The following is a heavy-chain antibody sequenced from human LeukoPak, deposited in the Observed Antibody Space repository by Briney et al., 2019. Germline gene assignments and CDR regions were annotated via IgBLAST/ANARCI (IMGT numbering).Heavy chain of an antibody. V-gene: IGHV3-7*01. CDR2: IKQDGSEK. Sequence: GGSLRLSCAASGFIFSNYWPSWVRQAPGKGLEWLANIKQDGSEKYYVDSVKGRFTISRDNAKNSLYLQVNSLRAEDTAVYYCARKQLVRGVPFDYWGQGTPVTVSS. D-gene: IGHD3-10*01. J-gene: IGHJ4*02. CDR3: ARKQLVRGVPFDY. CDR1: GFIFSNYW.